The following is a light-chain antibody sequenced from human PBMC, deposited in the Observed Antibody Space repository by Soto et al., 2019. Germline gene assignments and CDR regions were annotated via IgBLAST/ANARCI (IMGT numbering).Light chain of an antibody. CDR2: DAS. Sequence: DIQMTQSPSTLSASVGDRVTITCRASQGISDWLAWYQQKPGKAPKLLIYDASTLESGVPSRFSGSGSGTEFTLTISSLQPNDSATYYCQQFRGTFDQGTKVEI. CDR3: QQFRGT. V-gene: IGKV1-5*01. J-gene: IGKJ1*01. CDR1: QGISDW.